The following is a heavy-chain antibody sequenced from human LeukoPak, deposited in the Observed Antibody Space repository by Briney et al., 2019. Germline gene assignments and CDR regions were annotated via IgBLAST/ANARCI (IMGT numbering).Heavy chain of an antibody. CDR1: GGSISSGSYY. CDR3: ALSSSWPHPTGFQH. Sequence: PSETLSLTCTVSGGSISSGSYYWSWIRQPAGKGLEWIGRIYTSGSTNYNPSLKSRVTISVDTSKNQFSLKLSSVTAADTAVYYCALSSSWPHPTGFQHWGQGTLVTVSS. V-gene: IGHV4-61*02. D-gene: IGHD6-13*01. CDR2: IYTSGST. J-gene: IGHJ1*01.